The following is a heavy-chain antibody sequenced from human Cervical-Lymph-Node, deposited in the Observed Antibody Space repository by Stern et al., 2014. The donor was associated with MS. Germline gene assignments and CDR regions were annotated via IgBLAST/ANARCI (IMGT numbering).Heavy chain of an antibody. Sequence: VQLVESGAEVKRPGASVKVSCKASGYNFISYYVHWVRQAPGQGLEWMGIINPNGGSTTYAQKFQDRVTMTSDAPTSTVYLEMSGLGPDDTAVYYCSRASEATPHDPWLLVPSVSQHGGQGPPVAVPP. CDR3: SRASEATPHDPWLLVPSVSQH. CDR1: GYNFISYY. D-gene: IGHD2-21*02. V-gene: IGHV1-46*03. CDR2: INPNGGST. J-gene: IGHJ1*01.